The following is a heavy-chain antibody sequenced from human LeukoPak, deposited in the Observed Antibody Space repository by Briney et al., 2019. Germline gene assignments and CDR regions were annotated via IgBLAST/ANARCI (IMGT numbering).Heavy chain of an antibody. CDR1: GGSISSYY. V-gene: IGHV4-59*01. J-gene: IGHJ4*02. Sequence: SETLSLTCTVSGGSISSYYWSWIRQPPGKGLEWIGYIYYSGSTNYNPSLKSRVTISVDTSKNQFSLKLSSVTAADTAVYYCARLYCGGDRYPFGWGQGTLVTVSS. CDR2: IYYSGST. D-gene: IGHD2-21*02. CDR3: ARLYCGGDRYPFG.